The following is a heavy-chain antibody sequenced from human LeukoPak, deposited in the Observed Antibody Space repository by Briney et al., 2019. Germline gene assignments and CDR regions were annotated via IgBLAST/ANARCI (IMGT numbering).Heavy chain of an antibody. D-gene: IGHD2-15*01. V-gene: IGHV3-7*03. CDR3: VKDLGSAITSALALDV. CDR1: GFPFSSYW. Sequence: HGGSLRLSCAAPGFPFSSYWMSWVRQAPGKGLEWVANIKQDGSEKYYVDSVKGRFTISRDNRKNLLHLQMNSLRPDDSAVYYCVKDLGSAITSALALDVWGQGTTVTVSS. CDR2: IKQDGSEK. J-gene: IGHJ6*02.